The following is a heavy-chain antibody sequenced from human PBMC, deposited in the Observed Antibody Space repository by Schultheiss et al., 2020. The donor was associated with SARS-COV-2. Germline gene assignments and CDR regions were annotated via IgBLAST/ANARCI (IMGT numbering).Heavy chain of an antibody. CDR1: GYTFTKYD. CDR3: ARDYQGGGMDV. D-gene: IGHD3-10*01. CDR2: IIPIFGTA. Sequence: ASVKVSCKASGYTFTKYDINWVRQAAGQGLEWMGGIIPIFGTANYAQKFQGRVTITRNTSISTAYMELSSLRSEDTAVYYCARDYQGGGMDVWGQGTTVTVSS. V-gene: IGHV1-8*03. J-gene: IGHJ6*02.